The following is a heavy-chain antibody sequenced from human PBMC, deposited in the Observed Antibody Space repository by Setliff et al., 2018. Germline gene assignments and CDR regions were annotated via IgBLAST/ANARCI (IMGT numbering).Heavy chain of an antibody. V-gene: IGHV1-18*01. CDR3: ALTTLSLCSGGNCPNALDI. J-gene: IGHJ3*02. CDR1: GSILTSSG. CDR2: ISGFNGVT. Sequence: ASVTVSCKASGSILTSSGITWVRQAPGQGLEWMGWISGFNGVTNYAQTFQGRITMATDTSTKMAHMELSSLRSDDTAVYFCALTTLSLCSGGNCPNALDIWGQGTMVTVSS. D-gene: IGHD2-15*01.